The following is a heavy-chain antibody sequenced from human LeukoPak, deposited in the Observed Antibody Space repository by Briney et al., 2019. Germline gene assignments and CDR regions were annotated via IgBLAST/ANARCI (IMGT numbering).Heavy chain of an antibody. Sequence: QPGGSLRLSCVASGFTVTSNYMNWVRQAPGKGLEWVSVIYSGGNTYYADSVKGRFIISRDNSKNTLYLQMNSLRVEDTAVYYCARGGSPGYSHGPWDDYWGQGTLVTVSS. CDR2: IYSGGNT. V-gene: IGHV3-53*01. CDR1: GFTVTSNY. J-gene: IGHJ4*02. CDR3: ARGGSPGYSHGPWDDY. D-gene: IGHD5-18*01.